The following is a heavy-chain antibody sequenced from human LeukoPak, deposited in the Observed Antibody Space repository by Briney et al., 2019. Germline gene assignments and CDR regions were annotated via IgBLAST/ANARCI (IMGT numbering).Heavy chain of an antibody. CDR2: SIPIFGTA. V-gene: IGHV1-69*01. CDR3: ARGSSSWYHYFDY. J-gene: IGHJ4*02. CDR1: GCTFSSYA. D-gene: IGHD6-13*01. Sequence: ASVNVSCKASGCTFSSYAISWVRQAPGQGLEWMGGSIPIFGTAKYAQKFQGRVTITADESTSTAYMELSSLRSEDTAVYYCARGSSSWYHYFDYWGQGTLVTVSS.